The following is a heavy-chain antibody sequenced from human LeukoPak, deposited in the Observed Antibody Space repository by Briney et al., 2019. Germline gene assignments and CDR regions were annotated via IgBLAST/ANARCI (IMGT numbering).Heavy chain of an antibody. J-gene: IGHJ5*02. CDR3: ARDSSGYSLWFDP. V-gene: IGHV1-69*05. CDR1: GGTFSSYA. D-gene: IGHD3-22*01. Sequence: SVTVSCKASGGTFSSYAISWVRQAPGQGLEWMGGIIPIFGTANYAQKFQGRVTITTDESTSTAYMELSSLRSEDTAVYYCARDSSGYSLWFDPWGQGTLVTVSS. CDR2: IIPIFGTA.